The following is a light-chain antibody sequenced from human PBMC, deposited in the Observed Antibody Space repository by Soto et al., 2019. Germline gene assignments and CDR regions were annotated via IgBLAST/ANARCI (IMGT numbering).Light chain of an antibody. Sequence: EIVLTQSPGTLSSSPGESATLSCRASQSVSNSDVGWYQQKPGQAPRLLIYDATKRATGIADRFSGSGSGTDFTLTISRLEPEDFAMYYCEQYGNLPWTFGQGTQVEIK. CDR1: QSVSNSD. CDR3: EQYGNLPWT. CDR2: DAT. V-gene: IGKV3-20*01. J-gene: IGKJ1*01.